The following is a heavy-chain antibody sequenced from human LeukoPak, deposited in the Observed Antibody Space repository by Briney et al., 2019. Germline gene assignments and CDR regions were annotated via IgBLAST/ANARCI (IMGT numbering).Heavy chain of an antibody. J-gene: IGHJ6*02. CDR3: ARDSSGYFSYYYYGMDV. CDR2: IIPILGIA. CDR1: GGTFSSYA. D-gene: IGHD3-22*01. Sequence: ASVKVSCKASGGTFSSYAISWVRQAPGQGLEWMGRIIPILGIANYAQKFQGRVTITADKPTSTAYMELSSLRSEDTAVYYCARDSSGYFSYYYYGMDVWGQGTTVTVSS. V-gene: IGHV1-69*04.